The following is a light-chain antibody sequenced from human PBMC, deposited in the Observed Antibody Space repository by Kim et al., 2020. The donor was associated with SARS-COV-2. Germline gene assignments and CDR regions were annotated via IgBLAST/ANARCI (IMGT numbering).Light chain of an antibody. V-gene: IGKV4-1*01. Sequence: RATINSKSRQSVLYSSNNQNYLAWYQQKPGQPPKLLIYWASTRQSGVPDRFSGSGSGTDFTLAISSLQAEDVAVYYCQQYYTTPYTFGQGTKLEI. CDR3: QQYYTTPYT. CDR2: WAS. J-gene: IGKJ2*01. CDR1: QSVLYSSNNQNY.